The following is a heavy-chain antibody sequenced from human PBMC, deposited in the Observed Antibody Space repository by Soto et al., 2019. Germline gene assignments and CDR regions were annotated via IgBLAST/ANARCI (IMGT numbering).Heavy chain of an antibody. CDR1: GYNFISYG. Sequence: ASVKVSCKASGYNFISYGINWVRQAPGQGLEWMGWISTYNGNTNYARKFQGRATMTTDTSTSTAYMELRSLRSDYVAIYYCVRTSDSSSSLNWFDPWGQGTLVTVSS. V-gene: IGHV1-18*03. J-gene: IGHJ5*02. CDR3: VRTSDSSSSLNWFDP. CDR2: ISTYNGNT. D-gene: IGHD6-6*01.